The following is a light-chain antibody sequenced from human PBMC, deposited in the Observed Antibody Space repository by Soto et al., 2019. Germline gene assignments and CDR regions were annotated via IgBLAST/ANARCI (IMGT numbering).Light chain of an antibody. Sequence: QSALTQPAYVSGSPGQLITNSFTATTSDVGDYNFVSWYQQHPGKAPKLMIYDVSSRPSGVSHRFSGSKSGNTASLTISGIQAEDESDYYCSSYASSNTLLFGGGTKLTVL. CDR1: TSDVGDYNF. CDR2: DVS. CDR3: SSYASSNTLL. J-gene: IGLJ2*01. V-gene: IGLV2-14*01.